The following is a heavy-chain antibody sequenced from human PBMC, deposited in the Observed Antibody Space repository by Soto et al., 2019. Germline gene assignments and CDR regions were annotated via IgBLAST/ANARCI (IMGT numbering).Heavy chain of an antibody. CDR1: GGTFSSYA. D-gene: IGHD3-3*01. CDR3: ARVNTIFGLVAYAFDL. CDR2: IIPIFGTA. V-gene: IGHV1-69*01. Sequence: QVQLVQSGAEVKKPGSSVKVSCKASGGTFSSYAISWVRQAPGQGLEWMRGIIPIFGTANYAQMFHGRVTMTADESTSTAYMELSSLRSEETAVYYCARVNTIFGLVAYAFDLWGQGTMVTVSS. J-gene: IGHJ3*01.